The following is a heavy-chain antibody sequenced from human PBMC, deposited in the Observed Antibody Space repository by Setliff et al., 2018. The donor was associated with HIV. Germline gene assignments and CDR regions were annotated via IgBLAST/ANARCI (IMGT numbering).Heavy chain of an antibody. J-gene: IGHJ4*02. Sequence: ETLSLTCTVSGDSISSDFYWGWIRQPPGKGLEWIGSIYHSGNTYYNPSLRSPVAISVDTSKNQFSLKLTSVTAADTAVYYCAREDSSYHYFDYWGQGMLVTVSS. V-gene: IGHV4-38-2*02. D-gene: IGHD6-6*01. CDR2: IYHSGNT. CDR3: AREDSSYHYFDY. CDR1: GDSISSDFY.